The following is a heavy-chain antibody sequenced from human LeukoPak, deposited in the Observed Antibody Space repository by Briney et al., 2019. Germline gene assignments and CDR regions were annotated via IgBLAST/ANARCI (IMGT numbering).Heavy chain of an antibody. D-gene: IGHD1-26*01. J-gene: IGHJ5*02. CDR3: ARVRELGWFDP. V-gene: IGHV1-18*04. Sequence: ASVKVSCKASGYTFTGYYMHWVRQAPGQGLEWMGWISAYNGNTNYAQKLQGRVTMTTDTSTSTAYMELRSLRSDDTAVYYCARVRELGWFDPWGQGTLVTVSS. CDR2: ISAYNGNT. CDR1: GYTFTGYY.